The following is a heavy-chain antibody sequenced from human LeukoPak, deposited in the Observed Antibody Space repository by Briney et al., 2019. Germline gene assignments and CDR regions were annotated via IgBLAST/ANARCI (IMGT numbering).Heavy chain of an antibody. Sequence: PSETLSLTCTVSGGSIGTYYWSWIRQPPGKGLEWIGDIFYTGRTNYNPSLKSRVTILVDTSKKQFSLKLSSVTAADTALYYCARRDADSTGYLYYFDYWGQGTLVTVSS. J-gene: IGHJ4*02. V-gene: IGHV4-59*08. D-gene: IGHD3-22*01. CDR3: ARRDADSTGYLYYFDY. CDR2: IFYTGRT. CDR1: GGSIGTYY.